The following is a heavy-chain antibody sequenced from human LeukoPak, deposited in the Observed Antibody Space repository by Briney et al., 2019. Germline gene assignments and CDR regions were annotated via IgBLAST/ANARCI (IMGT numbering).Heavy chain of an antibody. D-gene: IGHD7-27*01. J-gene: IGHJ4*02. CDR2: ISGDAGRT. V-gene: IGHV3-23*01. CDR3: VQDWAWGAFAY. Sequence: QTGGSLRLSCAASGFTISSNYMSWVRQAPGKGLEWVSGISGDAGRTYYADSVKSRFTIYRDNSKNTLYLQMNSLGAEDTAVYYCVQDWAWGAFAYWGQGTLVTVSS. CDR1: GFTISSNY.